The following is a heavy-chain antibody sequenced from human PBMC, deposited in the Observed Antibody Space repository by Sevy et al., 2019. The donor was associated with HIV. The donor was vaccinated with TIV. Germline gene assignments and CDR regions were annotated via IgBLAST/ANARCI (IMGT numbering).Heavy chain of an antibody. D-gene: IGHD6-19*01. Sequence: ASVKVSCKASGYTFTGYYMHWVRQAPGQGLEWMGWINPNSGGTNYAHKFQGRVTMTRDTSISTAYMELSRLRSDDTAVYYCARDRESSGWYGMDVWGQGTTVTVSS. J-gene: IGHJ6*02. CDR1: GYTFTGYY. CDR2: INPNSGGT. V-gene: IGHV1-2*02. CDR3: ARDRESSGWYGMDV.